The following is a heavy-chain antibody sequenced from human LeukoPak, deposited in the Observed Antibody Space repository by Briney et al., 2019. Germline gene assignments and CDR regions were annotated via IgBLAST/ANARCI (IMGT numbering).Heavy chain of an antibody. D-gene: IGHD6-13*01. CDR1: GYTFTSYA. CDR2: INAGNGNT. J-gene: IGHJ4*02. V-gene: IGHV1-3*01. CDR3: ATRQPYSSSWLAFDY. Sequence: GASVKVSCKASGYTFTSYAMHWVRQAPGQRLEWMGWINAGNGNTKYSQKFQGRVTITRDTSASTAYTELSSLRSEDTAVYYCATRQPYSSSWLAFDYWGQGTLVTVSS.